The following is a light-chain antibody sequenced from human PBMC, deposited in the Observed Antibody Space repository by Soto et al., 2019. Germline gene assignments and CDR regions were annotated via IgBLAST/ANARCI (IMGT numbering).Light chain of an antibody. CDR3: QEFASN. CDR1: HTLTNSN. V-gene: IGKV3-20*01. CDR2: VGS. J-gene: IGKJ1*01. Sequence: IVLTQSPCTLSLSPGDRATLSCTASHTLTNSNLAWYQHKPGQSPRLLIYVGSNSATGIPDRFSGSGSWTDFIRTLHSQEFEDFAGYYCQEFASNFGRGTKVDI.